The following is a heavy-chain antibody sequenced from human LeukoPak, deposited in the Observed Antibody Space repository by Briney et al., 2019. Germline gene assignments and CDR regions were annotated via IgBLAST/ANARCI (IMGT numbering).Heavy chain of an antibody. CDR1: GFTFSDYY. V-gene: IGHV3-11*01. CDR2: ISSSGSTI. J-gene: IGHJ3*02. Sequence: GGSLRLSCAASGFTFSDYYMSWIRQAPGKGLEWVSYISSSGSTIYYADSVKGRFTISRDNAKNSLYLQMNSLRAEDTAVYYCAREYDRYSSSWDDASDIWGQGTMVTVSS. D-gene: IGHD6-13*01. CDR3: AREYDRYSSSWDDASDI.